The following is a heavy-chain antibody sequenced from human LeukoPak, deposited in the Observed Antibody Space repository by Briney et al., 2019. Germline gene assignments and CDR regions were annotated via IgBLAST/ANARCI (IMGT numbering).Heavy chain of an antibody. CDR2: ISGSGGST. V-gene: IGHV3-23*01. CDR3: AKDGTNGGSYFDY. Sequence: GGSLRLSCASSGFTFSSYAMSWVRQAPGKGLEWVSVISGSGGSTCYADSVKGRFTISRDNSKNTLYLQMNSLRAEDTAVYYCAKDGTNGGSYFDYWDQGTLVTVSS. J-gene: IGHJ4*02. CDR1: GFTFSSYA. D-gene: IGHD2-8*01.